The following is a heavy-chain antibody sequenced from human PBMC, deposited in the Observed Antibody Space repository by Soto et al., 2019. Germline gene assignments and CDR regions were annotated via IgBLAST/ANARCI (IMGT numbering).Heavy chain of an antibody. J-gene: IGHJ4*02. CDR3: AREQGWSGYYFDS. V-gene: IGHV3-53*01. CDR2: LYGTGSA. D-gene: IGHD3-10*02. Sequence: GGSLRLSCEVAGFSVSTNYMTWVRQAPGKGLEWVSVLYGTGSAYYADSVKGRFTISRDNSKNTIFLQMNNLGAEDTALYYCAREQGWSGYYFDSWGQGTKVTVSS. CDR1: GFSVSTNY.